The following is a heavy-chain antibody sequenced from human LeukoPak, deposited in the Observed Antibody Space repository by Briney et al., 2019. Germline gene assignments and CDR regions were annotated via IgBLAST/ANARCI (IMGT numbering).Heavy chain of an antibody. V-gene: IGHV4-4*09. CDR2: ISLGGST. CDR1: GGSISSYY. D-gene: IGHD3-3*01. CDR3: ARSTAIRFLEWLLSGFDY. Sequence: SETLSLTCTVSGGSISSYYWSWIRQPPGKGLEWIGYISLGGSTFYNPSLKSRVTVSVDRSKNQFSLKLSSVTAADTAVYYCARSTAIRFLEWLLSGFDYWGQGTLVTVSS. J-gene: IGHJ4*02.